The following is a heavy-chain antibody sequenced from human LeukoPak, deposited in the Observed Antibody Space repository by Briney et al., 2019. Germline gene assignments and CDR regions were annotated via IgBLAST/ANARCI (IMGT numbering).Heavy chain of an antibody. V-gene: IGHV4-61*01. CDR3: ARLEEERYFDWLFSY. CDR2: IYYSGST. J-gene: IGHJ4*02. CDR1: GGSVSSGSYY. D-gene: IGHD3-9*01. Sequence: SETLSLTCTVSGGSVSSGSYYWSWIRQPPGKGLEWIGYIYYSGSTNNNPSLKSRVTISVDTSKNQFSLKLSSVTAADTAVYYCARLEEERYFDWLFSYWGQGTLVTVSS.